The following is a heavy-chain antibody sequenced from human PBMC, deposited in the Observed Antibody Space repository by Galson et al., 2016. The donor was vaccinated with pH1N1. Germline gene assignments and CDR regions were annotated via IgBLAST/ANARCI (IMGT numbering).Heavy chain of an antibody. CDR3: ARATGASVAF. CDR2: INQDGRRK. V-gene: IGHV3-7*01. Sequence: SLRLSCAGSRFSFRDYWMNWVRQAPGKGLEWVANINQDGRRKYYVDSVRGRFTISRDKGKNSLYLQMNSLRAEDTAVYYCARATGASVAFWGQGTLVTVSS. CDR1: RFSFRDYW. D-gene: IGHD1-26*01. J-gene: IGHJ4*02.